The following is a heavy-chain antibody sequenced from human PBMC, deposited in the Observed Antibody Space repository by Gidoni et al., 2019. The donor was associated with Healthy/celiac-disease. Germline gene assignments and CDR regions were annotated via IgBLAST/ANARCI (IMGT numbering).Heavy chain of an antibody. CDR1: GYTLTELS. CDR2: FDPEDGET. D-gene: IGHD3-3*01. CDR3: ATRLGIFGVVNWKDYYYGMDV. J-gene: IGHJ6*02. V-gene: IGHV1-24*01. Sequence: QVQLVQSGAAVKQPGASVKVSCKVSGYTLTELSLHWVRQAPGKGLEWMGGFDPEDGETIYAQKFQGRVTMTEDTSTDTAYMELSSLRSEDTAVYYCATRLGIFGVVNWKDYYYGMDVWGQGTTVTVSS.